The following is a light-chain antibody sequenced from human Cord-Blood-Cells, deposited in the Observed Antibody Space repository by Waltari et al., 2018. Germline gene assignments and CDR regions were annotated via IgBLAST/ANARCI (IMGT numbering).Light chain of an antibody. CDR3: SSYAGSNSYV. CDR2: EVS. CDR1: SSDVGGYNY. J-gene: IGLJ1*01. Sequence: QSALPQPPSASGSPGQSVTISFTGTSSDVGGYNYVSWYQQHPGKAPKLMIYEVSKRPSGVPDRFSGSKSGNTASLTVSGLQAEDEADYYCSSYAGSNSYVFGTGTKVTVL. V-gene: IGLV2-8*01.